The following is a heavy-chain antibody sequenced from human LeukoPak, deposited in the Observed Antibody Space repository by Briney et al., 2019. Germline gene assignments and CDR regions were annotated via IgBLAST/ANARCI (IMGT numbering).Heavy chain of an antibody. D-gene: IGHD6-19*01. CDR2: ISGDGGST. CDR3: ARESESSGWYDY. Sequence: GGSLRLSCAAPGFMFHDYAIHWVRHALEKGLEWVSLISGDGGSTFYADSVKSRFTISRDNSKNSLYIQMNSLISDDTTLYYCARESESSGWYDYWGQGTLVTVSS. V-gene: IGHV3-43*02. CDR1: GFMFHDYA. J-gene: IGHJ4*02.